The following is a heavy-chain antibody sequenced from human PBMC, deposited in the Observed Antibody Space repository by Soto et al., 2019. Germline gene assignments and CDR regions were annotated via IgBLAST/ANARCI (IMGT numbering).Heavy chain of an antibody. V-gene: IGHV3-30-3*01. D-gene: IGHD6-19*01. CDR3: VRDKSPYSSGWHNRHFDY. CDR1: GFTFSSYA. J-gene: IGHJ4*02. Sequence: QVQLVESGGGVVQPGRSLRLSCVASGFTFSSYAMHWVRQAPGKGLEWVAVISYDGSNKYYADSVKGRFTISRDNSKTLYLQRNSRRAEDTAVYYCVRDKSPYSSGWHNRHFDYWGQGTLVTVSS. CDR2: ISYDGSNK.